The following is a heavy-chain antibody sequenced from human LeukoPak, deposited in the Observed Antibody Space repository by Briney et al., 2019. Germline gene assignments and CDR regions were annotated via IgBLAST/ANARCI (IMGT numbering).Heavy chain of an antibody. CDR2: IKSKGSGGTA. D-gene: IGHD3-10*01. V-gene: IGHV3-15*01. CDR1: GFTFSSYN. CDR3: SWIRGALGYYYMDV. Sequence: GGSLRLSCAASGFTFSSYNMNWVRQAPGKGLEWVGRIKSKGSGGTADYGAPVKDRFTISRDDLENTVYLQMSSLKTEDTAVYYCSWIRGALGYYYMDVWGKGTPVTISS. J-gene: IGHJ6*03.